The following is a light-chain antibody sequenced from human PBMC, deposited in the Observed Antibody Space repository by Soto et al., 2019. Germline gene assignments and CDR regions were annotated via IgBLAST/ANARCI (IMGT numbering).Light chain of an antibody. J-gene: IGKJ1*01. CDR1: QSVSRN. CDR2: GAS. V-gene: IGKV3-15*01. CDR3: QQYNNWPPTT. Sequence: EIVMTQSPATLSVSPGERATLSCRASQSVSRNLAWYQQKPGQAPRLLIYGASTRATDVPATFSGSASGTECTLTISSLHSEDFALYDCQQYNNWPPTTFGPGTKAEIK.